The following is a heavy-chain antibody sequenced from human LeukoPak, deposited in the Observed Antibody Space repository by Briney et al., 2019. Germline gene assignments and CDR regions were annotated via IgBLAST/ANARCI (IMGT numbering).Heavy chain of an antibody. V-gene: IGHV4-4*07. CDR1: GGSISSYY. J-gene: IGHJ6*03. Sequence: SETLSLTCTVSGGSISSYYWSWIRQPAGKGLEWIGRIYTSGSTNYNPSHKSRVTMSVDTSKNQFSLKLSSVTAADTAVYYCARDLPQYDFWSGYYDYYYYYMDVWGKGTTVTVSS. CDR2: IYTSGST. D-gene: IGHD3-3*01. CDR3: ARDLPQYDFWSGYYDYYYYYMDV.